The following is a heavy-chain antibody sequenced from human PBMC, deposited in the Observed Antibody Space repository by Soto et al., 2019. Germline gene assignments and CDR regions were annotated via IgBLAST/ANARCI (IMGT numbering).Heavy chain of an antibody. D-gene: IGHD3-22*01. Sequence: GASVKVSCKASGGIFSRYTISWVRQAPGQGLEWMGRIIPIHGITNYAQKFQGRVTITADKSTTTAYMELTSLKFEVTAVYYCAREGYDSSGYYFDYWGQGTLVTVSS. CDR2: IIPIHGIT. J-gene: IGHJ4*02. CDR3: AREGYDSSGYYFDY. CDR1: GGIFSRYT. V-gene: IGHV1-69*04.